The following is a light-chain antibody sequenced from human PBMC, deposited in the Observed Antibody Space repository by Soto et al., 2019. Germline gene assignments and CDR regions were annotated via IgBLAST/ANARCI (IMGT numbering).Light chain of an antibody. CDR2: DNN. CDR1: SSNIGAGYA. Sequence: QSVLTQPPSVSGAPGQRVTISCTGSSSNIGAGYAVHWYQQLPGRAPKLLIYDNNNRPSGVPDRFSGSKSGTSAYLAISGLPSEDEADYYCAAWDDNLSGVIFGGGTKLTVL. CDR3: AAWDDNLSGVI. J-gene: IGLJ2*01. V-gene: IGLV1-40*01.